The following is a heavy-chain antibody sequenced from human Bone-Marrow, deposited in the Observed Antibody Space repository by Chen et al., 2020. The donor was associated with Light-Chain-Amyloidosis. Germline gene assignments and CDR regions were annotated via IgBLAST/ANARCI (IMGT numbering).Heavy chain of an antibody. CDR1: GFHFSSYA. J-gene: IGHJ6*02. V-gene: IGHV3-23*01. Sequence: EVQLLESGGGLVQPGRSLRLSCAASGFHFSSYAMSWVRQAPGKGLEWVSGISGSGGSTYYADSVKGRFTISRDNSKNTLYLQMNSLRAEDTAVYYCAKRPPYPSIYGMDVWGQGTTVTVSS. CDR2: ISGSGGST. CDR3: AKRPPYPSIYGMDV. D-gene: IGHD2-21*01.